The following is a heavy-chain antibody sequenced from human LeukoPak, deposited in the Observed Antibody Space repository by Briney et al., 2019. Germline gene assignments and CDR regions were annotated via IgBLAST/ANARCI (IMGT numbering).Heavy chain of an antibody. Sequence: ASVKVSCKASGYTFTGYYIHWVRQAPGQGLEWMGWINPNSGGTNYAQKFQGRVTMTRDTSISTAYMELSRLRSDDTAVYYCARDALLLRYYYYYYYMDVWGKGTTVTVSS. CDR2: INPNSGGT. D-gene: IGHD2-15*01. V-gene: IGHV1-2*02. CDR3: ARDALLLRYYYYYYYMDV. J-gene: IGHJ6*03. CDR1: GYTFTGYY.